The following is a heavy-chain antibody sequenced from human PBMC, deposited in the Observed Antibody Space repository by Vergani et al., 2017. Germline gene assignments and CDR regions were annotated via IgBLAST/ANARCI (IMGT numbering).Heavy chain of an antibody. J-gene: IGHJ4*02. CDR1: GGSISSYY. D-gene: IGHD3-10*02. V-gene: IGHV3-23*01. Sequence: VQLQESGPGLVKPSETLSLTCTVSGGSISSYYWSWVRQAPGKGLEWVSTLSASDRRTHYADSVKGRFTISRDNSKNTLYLQMNSLRAEDTAVYYCAKAGLSPRRSDGMLYYFDYWGQGTLVTVSS. CDR2: LSASDRRT. CDR3: AKAGLSPRRSDGMLYYFDY.